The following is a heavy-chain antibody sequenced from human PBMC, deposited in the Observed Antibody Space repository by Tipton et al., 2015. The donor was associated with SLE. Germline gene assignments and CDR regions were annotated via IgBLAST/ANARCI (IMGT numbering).Heavy chain of an antibody. V-gene: IGHV4-59*08. CDR3: ARSPQWEPPPFDI. CDR2: VFYSGST. CDR1: GGAMSGDY. D-gene: IGHD1-26*01. J-gene: IGHJ4*02. Sequence: TLSLTCTVSGGAMSGDYWSWIRQPPGGGLEWIGYVFYSGSTRYNPSLQSRVSISVDTSKKQFSLRLTSVTAADTALYYCARSPQWEPPPFDIWGQGTLVTVSS.